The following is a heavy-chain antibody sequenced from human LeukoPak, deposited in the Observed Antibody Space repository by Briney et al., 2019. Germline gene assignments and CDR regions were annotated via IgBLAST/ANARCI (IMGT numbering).Heavy chain of an antibody. J-gene: IGHJ6*03. CDR3: ARYYPSKTSYYYYMDV. CDR2: IYPGDSDT. V-gene: IGHV5-51*01. Sequence: GESLKISCKDSGYSFTSYWIAWVRQMPGKGLEWMGIIYPGDSDTRYSPTFQGQVTISADKSISTAYLQWSSLKASDTAMYYCARYYPSKTSYYYYMDVWGKGTTVTVSS. D-gene: IGHD3-10*01. CDR1: GYSFTSYW.